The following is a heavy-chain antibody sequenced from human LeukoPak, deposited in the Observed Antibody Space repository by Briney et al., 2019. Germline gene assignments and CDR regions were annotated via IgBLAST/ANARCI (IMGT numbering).Heavy chain of an antibody. V-gene: IGHV3-7*03. CDR2: IKEDGSET. Sequence: GGSLRLSCAASGFSFSNYWMSWVRQAPGKGLEWVANIKEDGSETYYVDSVKGRFTLSRDNAKNSLYLQMNSLRAEDTAVYYCARDKMEGATTRGSSFDYWGQGTLGTVSS. CDR1: GFSFSNYW. J-gene: IGHJ4*02. CDR3: ARDKMEGATTRGSSFDY. D-gene: IGHD1-26*01.